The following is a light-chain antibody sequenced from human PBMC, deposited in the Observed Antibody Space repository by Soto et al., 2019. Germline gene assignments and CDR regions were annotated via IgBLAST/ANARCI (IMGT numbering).Light chain of an antibody. CDR3: QQYNNWPPMYT. CDR2: GAS. J-gene: IGKJ2*01. Sequence: EIVMTQSPATLSASPGERATLSCRASQSIDSNLAWYHQKPGQAPRLLIYGASIRAADVPARVSGAGPGTEFTLTISGLQSEDFAVYYCQQYNNWPPMYTFGQGTKLEIK. CDR1: QSIDSN. V-gene: IGKV3-15*01.